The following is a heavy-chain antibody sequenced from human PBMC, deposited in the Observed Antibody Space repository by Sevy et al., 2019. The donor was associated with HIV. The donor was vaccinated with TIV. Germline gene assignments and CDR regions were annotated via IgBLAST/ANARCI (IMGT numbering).Heavy chain of an antibody. Sequence: GGSLRLSCAVSGFTLTSYAMNWVRQAPGKGLEWVSGVSGSGGSTYYADSVKGRFTISRANSRNTLYLQINSLRAEDTAVYYCVKDVAYDNTYLDYWGQGTLVTVSS. J-gene: IGHJ4*02. V-gene: IGHV3-23*01. CDR2: VSGSGGST. CDR1: GFTLTSYA. CDR3: VKDVAYDNTYLDY. D-gene: IGHD3-22*01.